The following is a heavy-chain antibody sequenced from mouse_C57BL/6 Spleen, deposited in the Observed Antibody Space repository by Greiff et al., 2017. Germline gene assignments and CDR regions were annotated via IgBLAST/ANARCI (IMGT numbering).Heavy chain of an antibody. CDR1: GYSITSGYY. D-gene: IGHD1-1*01. Sequence: EVKLQESGPGLVKPSQSLSLTCSVTGYSITSGYYWNWIRQFPGNKLEWMGYISYDGSNYYNPSLKNRISITRDTSKNQFFLKLNSVTTEDTATYYCARSYYGSSSHFDYWGQGTTLTVSS. V-gene: IGHV3-6*01. CDR3: ARSYYGSSSHFDY. J-gene: IGHJ2*01. CDR2: ISYDGSN.